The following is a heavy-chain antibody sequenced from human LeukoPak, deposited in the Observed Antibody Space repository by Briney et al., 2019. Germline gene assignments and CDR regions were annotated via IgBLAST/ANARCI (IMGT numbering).Heavy chain of an antibody. CDR2: ISASGGST. Sequence: SSYYWGWVRQAPGKGLEWLSLISASGGSTYYADSVKGRFTISRDNSKNTLYLQMNSLRAEDTALYYCARDLYSSGGDYWGQGTLVTVSS. V-gene: IGHV3-23*01. CDR3: ARDLYSSGGDY. J-gene: IGHJ4*02. D-gene: IGHD6-19*01. CDR1: SSYY.